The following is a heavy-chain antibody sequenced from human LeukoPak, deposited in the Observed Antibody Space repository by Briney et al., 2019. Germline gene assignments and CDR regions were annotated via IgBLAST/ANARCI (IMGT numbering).Heavy chain of an antibody. V-gene: IGHV3-53*01. CDR1: GFTVSSNS. CDR2: IYSDNT. CDR3: AKRSSTSSGYFDF. Sequence: GGSLRLSCTVSGFTVSSNSMSWVRQAPGKGLEWVSFIYSDNTHYSDSVKGRFTISRDNSKNTIYLQMNSLRAEDTALYYCAKRSSTSSGYFDFWGRGTLVTVSS. J-gene: IGHJ4*02. D-gene: IGHD3-22*01.